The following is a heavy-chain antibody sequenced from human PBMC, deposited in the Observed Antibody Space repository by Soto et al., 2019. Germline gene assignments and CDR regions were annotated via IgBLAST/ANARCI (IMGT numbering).Heavy chain of an antibody. Sequence: QVQLQESGPGLVKPSQTLSLTCTVSGGSISSGGYYWSWIRQHPGKGLEWIGYIYYSGSTYYNPSLKSRVTISGDTSKNQFSLKLSSVTAADTAVYYCARGPVDFWSGYYYYYYGMDVWGQGTTVTVSS. CDR3: ARGPVDFWSGYYYYYYGMDV. CDR1: GGSISSGGYY. D-gene: IGHD3-3*01. V-gene: IGHV4-31*03. J-gene: IGHJ6*02. CDR2: IYYSGST.